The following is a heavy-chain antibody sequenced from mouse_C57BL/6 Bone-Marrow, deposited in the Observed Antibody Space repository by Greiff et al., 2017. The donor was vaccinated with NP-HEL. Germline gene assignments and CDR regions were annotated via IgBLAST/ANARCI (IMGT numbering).Heavy chain of an antibody. Sequence: VQLQQPGPELVKPGASVKISCKASGYAFSSSWMNWVKQRPGKGLEWIGRIYPGDGDTNYNGKFKGKATLTADKSSSTAYMQLSSLTSEDSAVYFCARGRGYWGQGTTLTVSS. CDR1: GYAFSSSW. CDR2: IYPGDGDT. J-gene: IGHJ2*01. CDR3: ARGRGY. V-gene: IGHV1-82*01.